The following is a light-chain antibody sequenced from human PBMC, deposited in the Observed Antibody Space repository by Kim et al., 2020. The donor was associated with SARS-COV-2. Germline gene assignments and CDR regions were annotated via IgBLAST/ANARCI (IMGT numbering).Light chain of an antibody. CDR2: DSS. Sequence: PGERATLSCRASQSVGTYLAWYQQKPGQAPRLLIYDSSNRATGITARFSGSGSGTDFTLNISSLESEDFAVYYCQQRSNWPPALTFGGGTKVDIK. CDR1: QSVGTY. CDR3: QQRSNWPPALT. V-gene: IGKV3-11*01. J-gene: IGKJ4*01.